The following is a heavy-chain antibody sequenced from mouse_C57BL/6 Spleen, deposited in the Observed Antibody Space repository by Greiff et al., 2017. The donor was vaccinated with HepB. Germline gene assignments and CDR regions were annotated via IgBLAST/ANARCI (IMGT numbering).Heavy chain of an antibody. J-gene: IGHJ4*01. CDR1: GFTFSDYG. V-gene: IGHV5-17*01. Sequence: DVKLVESGGGLVKPGGSLKLSCAASGFTFSDYGMHWVRQAPEKGLEWVAYISSGSSTIYYADTVKGRFTISRDNAKNTLFLQMTSLRSEDTAMYYCARGDYYGSSYLDYWGQGTSVTVSS. CDR3: ARGDYYGSSYLDY. D-gene: IGHD1-1*01. CDR2: ISSGSSTI.